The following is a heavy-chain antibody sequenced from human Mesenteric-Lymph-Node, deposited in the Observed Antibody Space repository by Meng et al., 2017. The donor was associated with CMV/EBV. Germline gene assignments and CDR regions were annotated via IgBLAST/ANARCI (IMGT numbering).Heavy chain of an antibody. V-gene: IGHV3-7*01. D-gene: IGHD5-18*01. CDR3: GIQLWLSNGFDY. J-gene: IGHJ4*02. CDR2: INQDGSAK. CDR1: GFTFSNYW. Sequence: GESLKISCAASGFTFSNYWMSWVRQAPGKGLEWVANINQDGSAKYYVDSVKGRFTISRDNTKNSLYLQMNSLRAEDTAVYYCGIQLWLSNGFDYWGQGTLVTVSS.